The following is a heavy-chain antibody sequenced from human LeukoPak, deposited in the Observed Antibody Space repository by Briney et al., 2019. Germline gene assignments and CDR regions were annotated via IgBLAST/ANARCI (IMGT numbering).Heavy chain of an antibody. J-gene: IGHJ6*03. Sequence: SETLSLTCTVSGGSISSYCWSWIRQPAGKGLEWIGRIYTSGSTDYNASLKSRVTMSVDTSKNQFSLKLSSVTAADTAVYYCARDRRCSSTSCPEDYYYYYMDVWGKGTTVTVSS. CDR1: GGSISSYC. D-gene: IGHD2-2*01. CDR2: IYTSGST. V-gene: IGHV4-4*07. CDR3: ARDRRCSSTSCPEDYYYYYMDV.